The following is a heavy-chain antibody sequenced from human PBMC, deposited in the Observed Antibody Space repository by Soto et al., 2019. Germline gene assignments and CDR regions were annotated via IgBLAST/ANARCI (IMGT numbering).Heavy chain of an antibody. CDR2: FSSSGSTI. J-gene: IGHJ4*02. CDR3: ARGVRYFDSNCPVNY. V-gene: IGHV3-11*01. D-gene: IGHD3-22*01. Sequence: QVQLVQSGGGLVKPGGSLRFSCAASGFTVSDYYMSWNRQAPGEGLEWISYFSSSGSTIYYADSVTRRFTIATDNGKNSLYLQLNSLRAEDTAVYYCARGVRYFDSNCPVNYWGQGTLVTVSS. CDR1: GFTVSDYY.